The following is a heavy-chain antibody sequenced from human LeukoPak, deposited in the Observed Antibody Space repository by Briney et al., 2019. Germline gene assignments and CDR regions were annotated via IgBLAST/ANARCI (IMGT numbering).Heavy chain of an antibody. CDR3: VKDRSIAAPNNDFFDS. J-gene: IGHJ4*02. V-gene: IGHV3-64D*06. D-gene: IGHD6-6*01. CDR1: GLTFHDYA. CDR2: ISSNGATT. Sequence: GGSLRLSCAASGLTFHDYAMHWVRQAPGKGLEFVSHISSNGATTYYADSVKGRFTISRDNSKNTLYLQMSSLRADDTAVYYCVKDRSIAAPNNDFFDSWGQGALVTVSS.